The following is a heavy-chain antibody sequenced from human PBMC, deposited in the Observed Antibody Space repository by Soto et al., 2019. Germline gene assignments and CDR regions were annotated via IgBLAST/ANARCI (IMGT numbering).Heavy chain of an antibody. J-gene: IGHJ4*02. CDR2: IYSGGYT. Sequence: EVQLVESGGGLIQPGGSLRLSCAVSGFTVSNNYMSWVRQAPGKGLEGVSVIYSGGYTAYGDSVKGRFTIPRDNSKNTLYLKKNRRGADAPAVFHGPSHPGGGGYWGQGTLVTVSS. D-gene: IGHD3-10*01. CDR1: GFTVSNNY. CDR3: PSHPGGGGY. V-gene: IGHV3-53*01.